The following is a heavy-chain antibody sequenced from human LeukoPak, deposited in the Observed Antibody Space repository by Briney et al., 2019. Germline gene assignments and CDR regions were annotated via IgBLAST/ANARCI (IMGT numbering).Heavy chain of an antibody. D-gene: IGHD7-27*01. CDR3: AKAKSNWGVFDY. V-gene: IGHV3-30-3*01. CDR2: ISYDGSNK. Sequence: GGSLRLSCAASGFTFSSYAMHWVRQAPGKGLEWVAVISYDGSNKYYADSVKGRFTISRDNSKNTLYLQMNSLRAGDTAVYYCAKAKSNWGVFDYWGQGTLVTVSS. J-gene: IGHJ4*02. CDR1: GFTFSSYA.